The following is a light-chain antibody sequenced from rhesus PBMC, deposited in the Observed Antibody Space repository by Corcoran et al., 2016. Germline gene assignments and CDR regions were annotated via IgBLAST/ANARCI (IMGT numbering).Light chain of an antibody. CDR2: KET. J-gene: IGKJ2*01. CDR1: QSISSW. CDR3: LQYSSSPYS. Sequence: DIQMTQSPSSLSVSVGDTVTITCRASQSISSWLDWYQQKPGKAPKLLIYKETSLQSGVPSRFSGSGAATDFTLTISSLQPEEFATYYCLQYSSSPYSFGQGTKVEIK. V-gene: IGKV1-22*01.